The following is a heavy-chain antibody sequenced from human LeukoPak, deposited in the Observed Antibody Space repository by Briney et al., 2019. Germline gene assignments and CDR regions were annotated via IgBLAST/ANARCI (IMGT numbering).Heavy chain of an antibody. J-gene: IGHJ4*02. V-gene: IGHV4-59*01. D-gene: IGHD3-16*01. CDR2: IYYSGST. CDR1: GGSISSYY. Sequence: SETLSLTCTVSGGSISSYYWSWIRQPPGKGLEWIGYIYYSGSTNYNPSLKSRVTISVDTSKNQFPLKLSSVTAADTAVYYCARDLYDYGDFGYWGQGTLVTVSS. CDR3: ARDLYDYGDFGY.